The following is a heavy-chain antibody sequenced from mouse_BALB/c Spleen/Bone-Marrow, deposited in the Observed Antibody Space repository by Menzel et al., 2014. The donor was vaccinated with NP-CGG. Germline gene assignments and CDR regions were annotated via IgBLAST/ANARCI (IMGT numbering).Heavy chain of an antibody. J-gene: IGHJ4*01. CDR3: ARNPIRRNAMDY. CDR2: IWSDGTT. CDR1: GFSLXSYG. V-gene: IGHV2-2*02. Sequence: VQLQQSGPGLVQPSQSLSITCTVSGFSLXSYGVHWVRQSPGKGLEWLGVIWSDGTTDYNAPFISRLSISKDNSKSQVFFKMNSLQANDTAIYYCARNPIRRNAMDYWGQGTSVTVSS. D-gene: IGHD2-12*01.